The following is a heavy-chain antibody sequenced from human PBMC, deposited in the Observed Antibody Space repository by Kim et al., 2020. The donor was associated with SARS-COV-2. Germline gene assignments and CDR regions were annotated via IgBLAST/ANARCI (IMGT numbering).Heavy chain of an antibody. Sequence: SETLSLTCTVSGGSISSGGYFWNWIRQHPGGGLEWIAYIFYSGSAYYNPSLRSGASVTVDTSKNQFSLKLSAVTAADTAVYYCARASTAVYDSSDYNYVGYVDMGGRGTLVAVSS. V-gene: IGHV4-31*03. CDR3: ARASTAVYDSSDYNYVGYVDM. CDR2: IFYSGSA. J-gene: IGHJ2*01. D-gene: IGHD3-22*01. CDR1: GGSISSGGYF.